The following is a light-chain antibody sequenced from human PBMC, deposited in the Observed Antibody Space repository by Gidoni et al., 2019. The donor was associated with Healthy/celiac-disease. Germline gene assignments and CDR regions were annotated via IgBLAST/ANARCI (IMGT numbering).Light chain of an antibody. CDR1: QCVLYSSNNKNY. Sequence: DIVMTQSQDSRAVSLGERATISCKSSQCVLYSSNNKNYLAWYQQKPGQPPKLLIYWASTRESGVPDRFSGSGSGTDFTLTISSLQAEDVAVYYCQQYYSTLTFGGGTKVEIK. CDR3: QQYYSTLT. J-gene: IGKJ4*01. CDR2: WAS. V-gene: IGKV4-1*01.